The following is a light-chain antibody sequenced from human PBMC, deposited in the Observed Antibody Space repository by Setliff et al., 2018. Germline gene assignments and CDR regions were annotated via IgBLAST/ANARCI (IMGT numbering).Light chain of an antibody. V-gene: IGLV2-14*03. CDR2: DVS. CDR3: SSYTSSSASYV. CDR1: SSDVCGYNY. J-gene: IGLJ1*01. Sequence: QSVLTQPASVSGSPGQSITISCTGTSSDVCGYNYVSWYQQHPGKAPKLMIYDVSNRPSGVSNRFPGSKSGNTASLTISGLQAEDETDYYCSSYTSSSASYVFGTGTKVTVL.